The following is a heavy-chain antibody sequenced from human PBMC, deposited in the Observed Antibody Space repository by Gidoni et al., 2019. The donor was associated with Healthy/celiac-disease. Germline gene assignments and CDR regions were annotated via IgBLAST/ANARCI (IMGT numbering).Heavy chain of an antibody. V-gene: IGHV3-23*01. J-gene: IGHJ4*02. CDR2: ISGSGGST. D-gene: IGHD3-10*01. CDR1: GFTFSSYA. Sequence: EVQLLESGGGLVQPGGSLRLSCAASGFTFSSYAMSWVRQAPGKGLGWVSAISGSGGSTYYADSVKGRFTISRDNSKNTLYLQMNSLRAEDTAVYYCAKQSGPGLGGYYFDYWGQGTLVTVSS. CDR3: AKQSGPGLGGYYFDY.